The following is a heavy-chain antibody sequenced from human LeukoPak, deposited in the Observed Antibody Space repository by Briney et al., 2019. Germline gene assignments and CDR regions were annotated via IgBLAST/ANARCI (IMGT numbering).Heavy chain of an antibody. CDR3: ARSSYSSSSSV. CDR2: INSDGSEG. J-gene: IGHJ3*01. CDR1: GFTFSGFW. Sequence: QPGGSLRLSCAVSGFTFSGFWMSWSRQAPGKGLEWVASINSDGSEGYYADVVKGRFTISRDNAKNSLYLQINSLRAEDTAVYYCARSSYSSSSSVWGQGIMVTVSS. V-gene: IGHV3-7*03. D-gene: IGHD6-6*01.